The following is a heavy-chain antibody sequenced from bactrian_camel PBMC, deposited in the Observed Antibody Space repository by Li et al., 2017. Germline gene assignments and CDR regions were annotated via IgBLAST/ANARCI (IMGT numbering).Heavy chain of an antibody. J-gene: IGHJ4*01. CDR1: GYTLDRIY. D-gene: IGHD1*01. Sequence: HVQLVESGGGSMQEGGSLRLSCEASGYTLDRIYMGWFRQAPGKGREGLASIRNGGLTVYADSVKGRFTISQDNAKNSVYLQMNSLKPEDTAMYYCAADPCSTFRGLGQDEYDYWGQGTQVTVS. V-gene: IGHV3S55*01. CDR3: AADPCSTFRGLGQDEYDY. CDR2: IRNGGLT.